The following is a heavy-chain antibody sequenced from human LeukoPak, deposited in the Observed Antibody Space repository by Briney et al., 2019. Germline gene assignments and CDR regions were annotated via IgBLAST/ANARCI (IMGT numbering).Heavy chain of an antibody. Sequence: ASVKVSCTVSGYTLTELSMHWVRQAPGKGLEWMGGSDPEDGETINAQKFQGRVTMTEDTSTDTAYMELSSLRSEDTAVYYCATDGDRYGYELDYWGQGTLVTVSS. J-gene: IGHJ4*02. V-gene: IGHV1-24*01. CDR2: SDPEDGET. D-gene: IGHD5-18*01. CDR3: ATDGDRYGYELDY. CDR1: GYTLTELS.